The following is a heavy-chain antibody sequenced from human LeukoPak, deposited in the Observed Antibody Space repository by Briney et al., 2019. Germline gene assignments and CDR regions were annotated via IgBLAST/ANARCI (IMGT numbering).Heavy chain of an antibody. D-gene: IGHD3-10*01. V-gene: IGHV3-7*01. CDR1: GFTFSTYW. J-gene: IGHJ4*02. Sequence: GGSLRLSCAASGFTFSTYWMSWVRQAPGKGLEWVANIKKDGSEKKYVDSVEGRFTISRDNAKNSLYLQMNSLRAEDTAVYYCAKDGGVWFGESNDYWGQGTLVTVSS. CDR3: AKDGGVWFGESNDY. CDR2: IKKDGSEK.